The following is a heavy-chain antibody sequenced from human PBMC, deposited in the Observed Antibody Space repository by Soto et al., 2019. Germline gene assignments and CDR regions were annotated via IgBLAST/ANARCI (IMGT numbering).Heavy chain of an antibody. CDR1: GGSIRSSTYY. J-gene: IGHJ4*02. CDR3: ARDNGYSYGYTLDH. CDR2: IYYSGST. Sequence: SETLSLTCTVSGGSIRSSTYYWGWIRQPPGKGLEWIGSIYYSGSTHYNPSLKSRVTMSVDTSTNQFSLKLTSVTAADTAVYYCARDNGYSYGYTLDHWGQGTLVTVSS. D-gene: IGHD5-18*01. V-gene: IGHV4-39*02.